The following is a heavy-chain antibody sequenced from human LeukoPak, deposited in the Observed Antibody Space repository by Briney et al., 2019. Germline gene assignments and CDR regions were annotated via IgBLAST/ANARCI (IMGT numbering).Heavy chain of an antibody. Sequence: SVKVSCKASGGTFSSYAISWVRQAPGQGLEWMGGIIPIFGTASYAQKFQGRVTITADESTSTAYMELSSLRSEDTAVYYCATLWFGELLAPFDPWGQGTLVTVSS. CDR2: IIPIFGTA. CDR1: GGTFSSYA. D-gene: IGHD3-10*01. CDR3: ATLWFGELLAPFDP. V-gene: IGHV1-69*13. J-gene: IGHJ5*02.